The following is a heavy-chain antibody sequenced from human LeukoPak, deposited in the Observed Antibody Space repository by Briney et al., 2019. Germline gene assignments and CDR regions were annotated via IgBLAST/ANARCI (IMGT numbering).Heavy chain of an antibody. V-gene: IGHV3-53*01. J-gene: IGHJ4*02. CDR3: ARIHSYGPFDY. CDR2: IYSGGST. Sequence: PGGSLRLSCAASGFTFSSYAMSWVRQAPGKGLEWVSVIYSGGSTYYADSVKGRFTISRDNSKNTLYLQMNSLRAEDTAVYYCARIHSYGPFDYWGQGTLVTVSS. CDR1: GFTFSSYA. D-gene: IGHD5-18*01.